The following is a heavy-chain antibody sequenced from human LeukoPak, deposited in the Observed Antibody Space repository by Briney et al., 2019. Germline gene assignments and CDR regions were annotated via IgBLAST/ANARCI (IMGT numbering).Heavy chain of an antibody. Sequence: ASVKVSCKASGYTFTSYYMHWVRQAPGQGLEWMGIINPSGGSTSYAQKFQGRVTMTRDTSTSTVYMELSSLRSEDTAVYYCARANYYDSSGSLGTNWFDPWGQGTLVTVSS. CDR3: ARANYYDSSGSLGTNWFDP. J-gene: IGHJ5*02. D-gene: IGHD3-22*01. V-gene: IGHV1-46*01. CDR1: GYTFTSYY. CDR2: INPSGGST.